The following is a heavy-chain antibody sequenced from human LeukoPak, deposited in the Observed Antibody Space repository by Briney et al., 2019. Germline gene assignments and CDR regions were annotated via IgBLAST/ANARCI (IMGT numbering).Heavy chain of an antibody. D-gene: IGHD3-22*01. CDR2: ISNEGVNK. J-gene: IGHJ4*02. CDR3: AKVRSPNIVVDGLFDS. Sequence: PGRSLRLSCAASGFTFSSYGMHWVRQAPGKGLEWVAIISNEGVNKYYADSVKGWFTISRDNPKNRVILQMNSLRVEDTALYFCAKVRSPNIVVDGLFDSWGQGILVAVSS. CDR1: GFTFSSYG. V-gene: IGHV3-30*18.